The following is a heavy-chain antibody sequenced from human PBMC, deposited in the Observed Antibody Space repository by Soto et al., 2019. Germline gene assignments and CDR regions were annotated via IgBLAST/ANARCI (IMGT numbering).Heavy chain of an antibody. CDR3: AGGPGGGGGKLTGDY. CDR1: GFTFSSYW. V-gene: IGHV3-74*01. CDR2: IDNDGSST. Sequence: EVQLVESGGGLIQPGGSLRLSCAASGFTFSSYWMHWVRQAPGKGLVWVSRIDNDGSSTTYADSVKGRFTISRDNAKNTLYLQMNSRRAEDTAVYYCAGGPGGGGGKLTGDYWGQGTLVTVSS. J-gene: IGHJ4*02. D-gene: IGHD3-9*01.